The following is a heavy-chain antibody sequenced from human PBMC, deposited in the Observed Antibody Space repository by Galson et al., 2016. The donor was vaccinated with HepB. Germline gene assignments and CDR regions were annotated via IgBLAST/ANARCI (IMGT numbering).Heavy chain of an antibody. CDR1: GFTFSSYN. CDR2: ISISSSYI. Sequence: SLRLSCAASGFTFSSYNMNWVRQAPGKGLEWVSSISISSSYIYYADSVKGRFTISRDNANNSLYLQMNSLRAEDTAVYYCARDARKTLQDAFDIWGQGTMVTVSS. CDR3: ARDARKTLQDAFDI. J-gene: IGHJ3*02. V-gene: IGHV3-21*01.